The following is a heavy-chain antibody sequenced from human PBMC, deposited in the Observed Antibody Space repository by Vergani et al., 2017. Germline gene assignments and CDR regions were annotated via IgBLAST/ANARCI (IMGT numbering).Heavy chain of an antibody. V-gene: IGHV1-69*01. CDR1: GGTFSSYA. CDR2: IIPIFGTA. D-gene: IGHD2-2*01. Sequence: QVQLVQSGAEVKKPGSSVKVSCKASGGTFSSYAISWVRQAPGQGLEWMGGIIPIFGTANYAQKFQGRVTITADESTSTAYMELSSLRSEDTAVYYCAGGGXIVVVPAAKNWFDPWGQGTLVTVSS. CDR3: AGGGXIVVVPAAKNWFDP. J-gene: IGHJ5*02.